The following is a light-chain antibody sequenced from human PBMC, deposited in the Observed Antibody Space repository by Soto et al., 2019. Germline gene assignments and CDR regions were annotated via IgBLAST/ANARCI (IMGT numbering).Light chain of an antibody. Sequence: QSVLTQPPSASGSPGQSVTISCTGTSSDVGGYNFVSWYQHHPGKAPKLIIYEVNKRPSGVPNRFSGSKSGNTASLTVSGLQAEDEGDYYCNSYAGSNIYVFGTGTKVTVL. CDR3: NSYAGSNIYV. V-gene: IGLV2-8*01. CDR1: SSDVGGYNF. CDR2: EVN. J-gene: IGLJ1*01.